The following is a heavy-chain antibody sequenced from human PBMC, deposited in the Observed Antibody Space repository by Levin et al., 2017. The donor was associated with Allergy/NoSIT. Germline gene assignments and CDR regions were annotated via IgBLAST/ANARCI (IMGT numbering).Heavy chain of an antibody. CDR3: ARQRHPYSGAGY. CDR2: IYYSGST. J-gene: IGHJ4*02. V-gene: IGHV4-59*08. Sequence: GSLRLSCTVSGGSIRSYYWSWIRQPPEKGLEWIGYIYYSGSTNYNPSLRSRVTISVDTSNNQFSLKLSSVTAADTAVYYCARQRHPYSGAGYWGQGTLVTVSS. CDR1: GGSIRSYY. D-gene: IGHD3-10*01.